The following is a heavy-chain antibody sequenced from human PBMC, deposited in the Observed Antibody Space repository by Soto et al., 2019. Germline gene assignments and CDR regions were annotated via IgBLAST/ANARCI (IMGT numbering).Heavy chain of an antibody. D-gene: IGHD3-3*01. CDR3: ARGSYEFWSGYLQYNWFDP. CDR2: ISSSSSYI. CDR1: GFTFSSYS. J-gene: IGHJ5*02. V-gene: IGHV3-21*01. Sequence: EVQLVESGGGLVKPGGSLRLSCAASGFTFSSYSMNWFRQAPGKGLEWVSSISSSSSYIYYADSVKGRFTISRDTAKNALYLQMNSLRAEDTAVYYCARGSYEFWSGYLQYNWFDPWGQGTLVTVSS.